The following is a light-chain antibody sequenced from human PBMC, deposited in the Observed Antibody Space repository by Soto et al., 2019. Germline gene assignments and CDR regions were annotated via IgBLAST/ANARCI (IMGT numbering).Light chain of an antibody. Sequence: DIQLTQSPSTLSASVGDRVTITCRASQSVTDWLAWYQQKPGKAPKLLIYDASSLQSGVPSRFSGSGSGTEFSLTISSLHPDDFATYYCQQYYRSCTFGQWTKVEIK. CDR3: QQYYRSCT. CDR2: DAS. J-gene: IGKJ2*02. CDR1: QSVTDW. V-gene: IGKV1-5*01.